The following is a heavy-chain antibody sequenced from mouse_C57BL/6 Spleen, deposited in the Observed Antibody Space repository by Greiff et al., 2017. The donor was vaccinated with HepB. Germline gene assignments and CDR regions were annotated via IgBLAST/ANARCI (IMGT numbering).Heavy chain of an antibody. CDR1: GYTFTSYW. J-gene: IGHJ2*01. V-gene: IGHV1-50*01. CDR2: IDPSDSYT. CDR3: ARYSSYYFDY. Sequence: VQLQQPGAELVKPGASVKLSCKASGYTFTSYWMQWVKQRPGQGLEWIGEIDPSDSYTNYNQKFKGKATLTVDTSSSTAYMQLSSLTSEDSAVYYCARYSSYYFDYWGQGTTLTVSS.